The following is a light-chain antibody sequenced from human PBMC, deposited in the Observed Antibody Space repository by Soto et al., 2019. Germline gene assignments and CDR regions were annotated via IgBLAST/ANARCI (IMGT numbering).Light chain of an antibody. J-gene: IGKJ1*01. Sequence: DIPLTQSPSFLSASVGDRVTITCRASQGISSYLAWYQQKPGKAPKLLLYAASTLQSGVPSRFSGSGSGTEFTLTISSLQPEDFATYYCQQLSSYPPWTFGQGTKVEIK. CDR1: QGISSY. CDR3: QQLSSYPPWT. V-gene: IGKV1-9*01. CDR2: AAS.